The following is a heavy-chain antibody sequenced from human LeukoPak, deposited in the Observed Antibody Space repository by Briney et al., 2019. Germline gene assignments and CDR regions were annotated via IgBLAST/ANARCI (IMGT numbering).Heavy chain of an antibody. Sequence: ASVKVSCKASGNTFTADFLHWVRQDPGQGLEWMGWINPKSGGTYYAQRFQGRVTMTRDTSITTAYMEVTSLRSDDTAVYYCAREVGYNYDFWGQGTLVTVSS. J-gene: IGHJ4*02. V-gene: IGHV1-2*02. D-gene: IGHD1-26*01. CDR1: GNTFTADF. CDR2: INPKSGGT. CDR3: AREVGYNYDF.